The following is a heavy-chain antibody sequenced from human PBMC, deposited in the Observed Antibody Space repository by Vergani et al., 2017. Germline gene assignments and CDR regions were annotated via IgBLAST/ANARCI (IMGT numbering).Heavy chain of an antibody. D-gene: IGHD1-14*01. J-gene: IGHJ4*02. V-gene: IGHV3-7*01. CDR2: INQDGSEK. CDR3: ARDRNLDY. CDR1: GFTFGSYW. Sequence: EVQLVESGGGLVQPGGSLRLSCAASGFTFGSYWMSWVRQAPGKGLEWVANINQDGSEKYYVDAVKGRFTISRDNAKNSLYLQMNSLRADDTAVYHCARDRNLDYWGQGTLVTVSS.